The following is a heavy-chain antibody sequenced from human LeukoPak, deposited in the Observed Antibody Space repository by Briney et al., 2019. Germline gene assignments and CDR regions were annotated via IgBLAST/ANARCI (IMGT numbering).Heavy chain of an antibody. CDR3: AKGDRYYFDY. CDR1: GFTFDDYA. Sequence: GGSLRLSCAASGFTFDDYAMHWVRQAPGKGLEWDSGISWNSGSIGYADSVKGRFTISRDNAKNSLYLQMNSLRAEDTALYYCAKGDRYYFDYWGQGTLVTVSS. D-gene: IGHD1-14*01. J-gene: IGHJ4*02. V-gene: IGHV3-9*01. CDR2: ISWNSGSI.